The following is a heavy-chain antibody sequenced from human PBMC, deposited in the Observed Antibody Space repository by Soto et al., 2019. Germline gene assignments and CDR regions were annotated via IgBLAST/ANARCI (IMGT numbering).Heavy chain of an antibody. CDR1: GGSLSGYY. D-gene: IGHD5-12*01. J-gene: IGHJ4*02. Sequence: QVQLQQWGAGLLKPSETLSLNCAVTGGSLSGYYWSWISQPPGKGLEWIGEVKDGGHPNYSPSLRGRGTISSDTSNNQFSHRLNSVTAADTGVYYCARGQEGVVATHWDQGSLVTVSS. CDR2: VKDGGHP. V-gene: IGHV4-34*01. CDR3: ARGQEGVVATH.